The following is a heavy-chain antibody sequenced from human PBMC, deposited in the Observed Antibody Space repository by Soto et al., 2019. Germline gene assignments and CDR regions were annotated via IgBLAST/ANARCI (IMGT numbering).Heavy chain of an antibody. V-gene: IGHV5-51*01. Sequence: GESLKISCKGFGYSFTFHWIAWVRQTPGKGLEWMGLIYPGDSDTRYNPSFRGQFTISADKSITTAYLHWSSLKASDTAVYYCARSRTGYTSGWYLDFWGQGTPVTVSS. CDR3: ARSRTGYTSGWYLDF. D-gene: IGHD6-19*01. J-gene: IGHJ4*02. CDR2: IYPGDSDT. CDR1: GYSFTFHW.